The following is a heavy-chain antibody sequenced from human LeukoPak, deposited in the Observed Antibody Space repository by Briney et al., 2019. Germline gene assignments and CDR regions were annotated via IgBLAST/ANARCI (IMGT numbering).Heavy chain of an antibody. Sequence: GGSLRLSCAASGFTFSSYGMHWVRQAPGKGLAWVAVISFDGSNKYYGDSVKGRFTISRDNSKNTLYLQMSRLRAEDTAVYYCAKALGPAPFARIDYWGQGTLVTVSS. CDR2: ISFDGSNK. J-gene: IGHJ4*02. V-gene: IGHV3-30*18. CDR3: AKALGPAPFARIDY. D-gene: IGHD2/OR15-2a*01. CDR1: GFTFSSYG.